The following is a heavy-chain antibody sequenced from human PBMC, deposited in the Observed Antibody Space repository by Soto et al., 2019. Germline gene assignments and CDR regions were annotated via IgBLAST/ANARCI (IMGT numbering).Heavy chain of an antibody. J-gene: IGHJ4*02. D-gene: IGHD6-13*01. Sequence: ASVKVSCKASGYTFTSYDINWVRQATGQGFEWMGWMNPNSGNTGYAQKFQGRVTMTRDTSITTAYMELSRLRSDDTAIYYCARGFGGGYSSSGFDYWAREPWSPSPQ. V-gene: IGHV1-8*01. CDR2: MNPNSGNT. CDR3: ARGFGGGYSSSGFDY. CDR1: GYTFTSYD.